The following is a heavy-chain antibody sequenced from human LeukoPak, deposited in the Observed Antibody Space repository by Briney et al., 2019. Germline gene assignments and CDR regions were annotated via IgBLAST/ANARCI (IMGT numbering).Heavy chain of an antibody. CDR1: GFSFSDYA. CDR2: ISSSGSRI. J-gene: IGHJ4*02. D-gene: IGHD4-17*01. CDR3: ARGGPDGAEKRGDC. Sequence: GGSLRLSCAASGFSFSDYAMNWVRQAPGKGLEWVSYISSSGSRISYADSVKGRFTSSRDTAKNSLYLQMNSLKAEDTAIYYCARGGPDGAEKRGDCWGQGTLVTVSS. V-gene: IGHV3-48*03.